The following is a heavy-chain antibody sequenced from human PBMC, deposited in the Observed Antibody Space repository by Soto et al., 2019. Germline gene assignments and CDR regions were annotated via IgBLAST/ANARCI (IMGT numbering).Heavy chain of an antibody. J-gene: IGHJ4*02. Sequence: SETLSLTCTVSGGSISSGGYYWSWIRQHPGKGLEWIGYIYYSGSTYYNPSLKSRVTISVDTSKNQFSLKLSSVTAADTAVYYCARVIVTVVAAKHLDHPYFDYWGQGTLVTVSS. CDR2: IYYSGST. V-gene: IGHV4-31*03. CDR1: GGSISSGGYY. D-gene: IGHD2-15*01. CDR3: ARVIVTVVAAKHLDHPYFDY.